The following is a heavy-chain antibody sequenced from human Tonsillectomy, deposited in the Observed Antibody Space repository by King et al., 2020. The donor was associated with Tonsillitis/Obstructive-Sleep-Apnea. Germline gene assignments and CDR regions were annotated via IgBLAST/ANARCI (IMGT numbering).Heavy chain of an antibody. V-gene: IGHV3-23*04. D-gene: IGHD6-19*01. J-gene: IGHJ4*02. CDR1: GFTFSSYT. CDR2: ISSSGAGT. CDR3: AKDHSSGWHDFDY. Sequence: VQLVESGGGLVQPGGSLRLSCAASGFTFSSYTMSWVRQAPGKVLEWVSAISSSGAGTYYADSVKGRFTISRDNSKNTLYLQMNSLRAEDTAVYYCAKDHSSGWHDFDYWGQGTLVTVSS.